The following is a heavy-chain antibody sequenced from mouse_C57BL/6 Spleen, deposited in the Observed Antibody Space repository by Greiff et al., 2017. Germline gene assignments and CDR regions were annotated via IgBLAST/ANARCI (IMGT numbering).Heavy chain of an antibody. CDR1: GYTFTSYW. J-gene: IGHJ1*03. Sequence: QVQLQQPGAELVKPGASVKLSCKASGYTFTSYWMHWVKQRPGQGLEWIGMIHPNSGSTNYNEKFKSKATLTVDKSSSTAYMQLSSLTSEDSAVYYCARVSTTVVAWYFDVWGTGTTVTVSS. CDR2: IHPNSGST. D-gene: IGHD1-1*01. V-gene: IGHV1-64*01. CDR3: ARVSTTVVAWYFDV.